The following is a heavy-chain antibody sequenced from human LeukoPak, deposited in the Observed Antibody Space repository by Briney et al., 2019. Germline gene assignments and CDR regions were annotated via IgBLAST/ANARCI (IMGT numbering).Heavy chain of an antibody. CDR2: ISYDGSNK. CDR3: ATDRGSGTYYSLFDS. CDR1: GFTYSSYG. V-gene: IGHV3-30*03. Sequence: GRSLRLSCAASGFTYSSYGMHWVRQDPGKGLEWVAVISYDGSNKYYADSVKGRITISRDNSKDTLYLQMDSLRAEDTAVYYCATDRGSGTYYSLFDSWGQGTLVTVSS. D-gene: IGHD3-10*01. J-gene: IGHJ4*02.